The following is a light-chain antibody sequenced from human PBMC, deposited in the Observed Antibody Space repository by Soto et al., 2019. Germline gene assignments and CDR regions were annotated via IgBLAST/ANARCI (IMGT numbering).Light chain of an antibody. CDR1: QSVLFSSNNNNH. J-gene: IGKJ1*01. CDR2: WAS. CDR3: QQYYSIPWT. V-gene: IGKV4-1*01. Sequence: DIVMTQSPDSLAVSLGERATINCKSSQSVLFSSNNNNHLAWYQQKPGQPPKLLIYWASTRESGVPDRFSGTGTGTDFTLTICSLQAEDVAVYYCQQYYSIPWTFGQGTKVEIK.